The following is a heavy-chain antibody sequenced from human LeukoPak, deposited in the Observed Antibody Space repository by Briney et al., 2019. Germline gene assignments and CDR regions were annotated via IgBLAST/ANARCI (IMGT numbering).Heavy chain of an antibody. CDR1: GFTVSSNY. V-gene: IGHV3-74*01. Sequence: GGSLRLSCVASGFTVSSNYMSWVRQAPGKGLVWVSRINSDGRSIIYADSVKGRFTISRDNAKNTLYLQMNSLRAEDTAVYYCARVRPGAFFDYWGQGTLVTVSS. CDR2: INSDGRSI. J-gene: IGHJ4*02. D-gene: IGHD2-8*02. CDR3: ARVRPGAFFDY.